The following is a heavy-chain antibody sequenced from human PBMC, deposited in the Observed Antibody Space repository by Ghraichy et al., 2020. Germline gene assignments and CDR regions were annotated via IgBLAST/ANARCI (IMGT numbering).Heavy chain of an antibody. Sequence: GGSLRLSCAASGFTFSNYVMSWVHQAPGKGLQWVSFITGSAGSTYYAESVQGRFTISRDNSKNTLYLQLNSLRAEDTAVYYCAKIGSVGWYFDYWGQGTLVTVSS. J-gene: IGHJ4*02. D-gene: IGHD1-26*01. CDR2: ITGSAGST. V-gene: IGHV3-23*01. CDR3: AKIGSVGWYFDY. CDR1: GFTFSNYV.